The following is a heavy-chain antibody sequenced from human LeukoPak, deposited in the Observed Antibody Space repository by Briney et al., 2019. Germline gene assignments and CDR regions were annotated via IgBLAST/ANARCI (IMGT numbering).Heavy chain of an antibody. V-gene: IGHV3-53*01. CDR2: IYGGGNI. J-gene: IGHJ4*02. CDR3: ARDQESLAPFDY. Sequence: GGSLRLSCAASGFTVSSNYMNWVRQAPGKGLEWVSVIYGGGNIYYADSVKGRFTIFRDNSKNSLYLQMNSLRAEDTAVYYCARDQESLAPFDYWGQGTLVTVSS. CDR1: GFTVSSNY.